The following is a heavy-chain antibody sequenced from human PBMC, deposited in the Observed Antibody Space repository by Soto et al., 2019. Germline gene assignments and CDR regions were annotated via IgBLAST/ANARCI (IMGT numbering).Heavy chain of an antibody. Sequence: PSETLSLTCTVSGGSISSSSYYWGWIRQPPGKGLEWIGSIYYSGSTYYNPSLKSRVTISVDTSKNQFSLKLSSVTAADTAVYYCARQLRFLEWFPNWFDPWGQGTLVTVSS. CDR2: IYYSGST. CDR3: ARQLRFLEWFPNWFDP. V-gene: IGHV4-39*01. CDR1: GGSISSSSYY. J-gene: IGHJ5*02. D-gene: IGHD3-3*01.